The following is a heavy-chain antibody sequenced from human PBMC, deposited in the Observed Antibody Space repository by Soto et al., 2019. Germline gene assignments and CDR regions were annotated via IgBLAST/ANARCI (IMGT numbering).Heavy chain of an antibody. Sequence: PSETLSLTCTVSGGSISNYYWTWIRQPPGKGLEWIGYIYYSGSTNYNPSLKSRVTISVDTSKNQFSLKLSSVTAADTAVYYCARVWGGAFDIWGQGTMVTVS. CDR2: IYYSGST. J-gene: IGHJ3*02. V-gene: IGHV4-59*01. D-gene: IGHD3-10*01. CDR3: ARVWGGAFDI. CDR1: GGSISNYY.